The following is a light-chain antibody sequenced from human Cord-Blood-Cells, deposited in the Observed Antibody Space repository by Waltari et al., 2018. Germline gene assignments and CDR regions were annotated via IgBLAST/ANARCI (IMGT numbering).Light chain of an antibody. Sequence: EIVMTQSPATLSVSPGERATLSCRASQSVSSNLAWYQQKPGQAPRLLIYGASTRATCIPARFSGSGSGTEFTLTISSLQSEDFAVYYFQQYNNWPPFSFGQGTKLEIK. CDR3: QQYNNWPPFS. V-gene: IGKV3-15*01. J-gene: IGKJ2*03. CDR2: GAS. CDR1: QSVSSN.